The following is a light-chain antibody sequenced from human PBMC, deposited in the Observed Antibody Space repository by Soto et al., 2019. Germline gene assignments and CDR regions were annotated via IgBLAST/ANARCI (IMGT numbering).Light chain of an antibody. Sequence: EIVLTQSPGTLSLSPGERATLSCRASQTVTSNYLAWYQRKPGQAPRLLIYDASSRATDIPDRFSGSGSGTDFTLTITRLEPEDFAVYFCQQYAGSPSTFGQGTKVEIK. CDR2: DAS. J-gene: IGKJ1*01. CDR3: QQYAGSPST. V-gene: IGKV3-20*01. CDR1: QTVTSNY.